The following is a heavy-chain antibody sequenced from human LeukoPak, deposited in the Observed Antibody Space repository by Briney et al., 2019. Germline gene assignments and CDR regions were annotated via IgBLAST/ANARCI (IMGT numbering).Heavy chain of an antibody. J-gene: IGHJ4*02. CDR2: ITRSGSNI. CDR1: QLIFSKYG. D-gene: IGHD3-3*01. V-gene: IGHV3-48*03. CDR3: ARLTIYDDTDY. Sequence: GGSLRLSCTGSQLIFSKYGLNWVRQSPGKGLEWISSITRSGSNIDYADSVRGRFTISRDNAKNSLFLHMDSLRVEDTAVYYCARLTIYDDTDYWGQGTLVTVSS.